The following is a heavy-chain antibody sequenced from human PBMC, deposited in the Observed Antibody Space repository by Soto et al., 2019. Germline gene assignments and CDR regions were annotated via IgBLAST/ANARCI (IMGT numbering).Heavy chain of an antibody. D-gene: IGHD3-16*01. CDR2: IYYSGST. CDR1: GGSISSGSYF. CDR3: ARGDYIWGSPKRGFDC. V-gene: IGHV4-31*11. J-gene: IGHJ4*02. Sequence: SETLSLTCAVSGGSISSGSYFWSWIRQHPGKGLEWIAYIYYSGSTYYNPSLKSRLIISVDTSKNQFSLKLSSVTAADTAVYYCARGDYIWGSPKRGFDCWGQGTLVTVSS.